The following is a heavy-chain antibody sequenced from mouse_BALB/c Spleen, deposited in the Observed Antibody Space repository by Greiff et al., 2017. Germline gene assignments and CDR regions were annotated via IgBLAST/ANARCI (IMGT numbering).Heavy chain of an antibody. CDR3: ARSLLTVVATDYAMDY. CDR2: ISSGSSTI. D-gene: IGHD1-1*01. J-gene: IGHJ4*01. V-gene: IGHV5-17*02. CDR1: GFTFSSFG. Sequence: EVKLEESGGGLVQPGGSRKLSCAASGFTFSSFGMHWVRQAPEKGLEWVAYISSGSSTIYYADTVKGRFTISRDNPKNTLFLQMTSLRSEDTAMYYCARSLLTVVATDYAMDYWGQGTSVTVSS.